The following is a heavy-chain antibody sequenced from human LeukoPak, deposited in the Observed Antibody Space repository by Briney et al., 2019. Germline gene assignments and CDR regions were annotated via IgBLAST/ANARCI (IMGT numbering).Heavy chain of an antibody. D-gene: IGHD2-21*02. J-gene: IGHJ3*02. CDR3: ARDPVYCGGDRYYDAFDI. V-gene: IGHV3-74*01. CDR1: GFTFSSYW. Sequence: GGSLRLSCAASGFTFSSYWMHWVRQAPGKGLVWVSRINSDGSSTSYADSVKGRFTISRDNAKNTLYLQMNSLRAEDTAVYYCARDPVYCGGDRYYDAFDIWGQGTMVTVSS. CDR2: INSDGSST.